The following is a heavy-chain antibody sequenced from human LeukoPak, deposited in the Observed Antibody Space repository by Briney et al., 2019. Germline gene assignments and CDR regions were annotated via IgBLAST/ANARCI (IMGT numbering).Heavy chain of an antibody. Sequence: GASVKVSCTAFGYTFTSYGISWVRQAPGQGLEWMGWISTYNGNTKYGQKFQGRVTMTADTSTSTAYMELRSLRSDDKAVYYCARKVSWSGYCDYWGQGTLVTVSS. CDR3: ARKVSWSGYCDY. CDR1: GYTFTSYG. D-gene: IGHD3-3*01. J-gene: IGHJ4*02. CDR2: ISTYNGNT. V-gene: IGHV1-18*01.